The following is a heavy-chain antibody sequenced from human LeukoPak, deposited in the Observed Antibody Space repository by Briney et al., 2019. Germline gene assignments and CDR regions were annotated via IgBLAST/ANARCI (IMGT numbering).Heavy chain of an antibody. CDR2: INPNSGGT. V-gene: IGHV1-2*02. D-gene: IGHD6-19*01. J-gene: IGHJ5*02. CDR1: GYTFTGYY. CDR3: AREDGGSGWYRGGRNWFDP. Sequence: ASVKVSCKASGYTFTGYYMHWVRQAPGQGLEWMGWINPNSGGTNYAQKLQGRVTMTRDTSISTAYMELSRLRSDDTAVYYCAREDGGSGWYRGGRNWFDPWGQGTLVTVSS.